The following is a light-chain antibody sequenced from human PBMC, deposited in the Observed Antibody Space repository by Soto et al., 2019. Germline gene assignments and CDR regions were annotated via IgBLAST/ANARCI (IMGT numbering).Light chain of an antibody. CDR2: GAT. CDR1: QNIYNY. V-gene: IGKV1-39*01. CDR3: QQTYTAPRT. J-gene: IGKJ2*01. Sequence: DIKMTQSPSYLPTSVGDRVTITCRASQNIYNYVTWYQQKPGKAPRLLVFGATRVQNGIPSRFSGTGSETDFTLTINDVQPEDFATYFCQQTYTAPRTFGQGTTLEI.